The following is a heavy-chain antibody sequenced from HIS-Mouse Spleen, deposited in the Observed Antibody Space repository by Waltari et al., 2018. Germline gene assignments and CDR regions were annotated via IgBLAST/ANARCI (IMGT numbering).Heavy chain of an antibody. CDR3: ARPEDTAMVNGMDV. J-gene: IGHJ6*02. D-gene: IGHD5-18*01. CDR1: GSTFTAYY. V-gene: IGHV1-2*02. Sequence: QVQLVQSGAEVKKPGASVKVSCKASGSTFTAYYMHWVRQAPGQGLEWMGWINPNSGGTNYAQKFQGRVTMTRDTSISTAYMELSRLRSDDTAVYYCARPEDTAMVNGMDVWGQGTTVTVSS. CDR2: INPNSGGT.